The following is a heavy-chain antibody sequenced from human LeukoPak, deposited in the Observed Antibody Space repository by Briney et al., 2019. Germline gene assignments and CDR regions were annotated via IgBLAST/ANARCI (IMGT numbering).Heavy chain of an antibody. CDR1: GFTFSSYS. CDR2: ISSSSSTI. CDR3: ARDKGSCSSTSCYPFHYYGTDV. D-gene: IGHD2-2*01. Sequence: GGSLRLSCAASGFTFSSYSMNWVRQAPGKGLEWVSYISSSSSTIYYADSVKGRFTISRDNAKNSLYLQMNSLRAEDTAVYYCARDKGSCSSTSCYPFHYYGTDVWGQGTTVTVSS. V-gene: IGHV3-48*01. J-gene: IGHJ6*02.